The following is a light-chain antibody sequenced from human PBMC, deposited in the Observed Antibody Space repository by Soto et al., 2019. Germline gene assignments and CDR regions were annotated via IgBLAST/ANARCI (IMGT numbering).Light chain of an antibody. V-gene: IGLV2-14*01. Sequence: QSALTQPASVSGSPGQSITISCTGTSSDVGGYKYVSWYQQHPGKAPKLMIYEVSNRPSGISNRFSGSKSGNTASLTISGLQAEDEADYNCSSYTSSSTYVFGTGTKLTVL. J-gene: IGLJ1*01. CDR1: SSDVGGYKY. CDR2: EVS. CDR3: SSYTSSSTYV.